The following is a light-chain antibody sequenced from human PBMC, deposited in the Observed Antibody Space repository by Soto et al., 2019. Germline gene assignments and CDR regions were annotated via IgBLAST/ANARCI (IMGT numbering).Light chain of an antibody. CDR2: GAS. CDR3: QQYNNSPLT. Sequence: IEMTQSPATLSVSPVERANLSCRASQSVSSNLAWYQQKPGQAPRLLIYGASSRATGIPDRFSGSGSGTDFNLTISRLEPEDFAVYYCQQYNNSPLTFGGGTKVDIK. V-gene: IGKV3D-15*02. J-gene: IGKJ4*01. CDR1: QSVSSN.